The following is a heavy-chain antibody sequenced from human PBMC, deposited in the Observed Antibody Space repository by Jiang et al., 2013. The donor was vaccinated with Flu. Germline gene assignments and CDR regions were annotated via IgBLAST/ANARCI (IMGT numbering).Heavy chain of an antibody. J-gene: IGHJ3*02. Sequence: VQLVESGGGLIQPGGSLRLSCEASGFTVSTNYMSWVRQAPGRGLEWVSVIYSGGATYYADSVKGRFTISRDNSKNTLYLQMNSLRAEDTAVYYCSSQNYDGSLLDAFDIWGQGTMVTVSS. V-gene: IGHV3-53*01. CDR2: IYSGGAT. CDR1: GFTVSTNY. CDR3: SSQNYDGSLLDAFDI. D-gene: IGHD3-22*01.